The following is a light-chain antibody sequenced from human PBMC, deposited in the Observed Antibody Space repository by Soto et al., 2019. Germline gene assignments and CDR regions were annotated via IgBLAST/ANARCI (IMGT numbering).Light chain of an antibody. J-gene: IGKJ5*01. V-gene: IGKV3-20*01. CDR1: QSVSSSY. CDR2: DAS. CDR3: QQYGSSPIT. Sequence: EIVLTQSPGTLSLSPGERATLSCRANQSVSSSYLARYQQKRGQAPRLLIYDASSRATGIPDRFSGSGSGTDFTLTITRLEPEDFVVYYCQQYGSSPITFGQGTRLEIK.